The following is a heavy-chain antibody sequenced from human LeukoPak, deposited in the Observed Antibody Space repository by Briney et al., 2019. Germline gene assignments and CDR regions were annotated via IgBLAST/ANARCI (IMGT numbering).Heavy chain of an antibody. V-gene: IGHV3-74*01. CDR3: ARGFGRTGYPGDYYDYMDV. D-gene: IGHD3/OR15-3a*01. J-gene: IGHJ6*03. CDR2: IDSDDSRT. CDR1: GGSFSGYY. Sequence: ETLSLTSAVYGGSFSGYYWSWIRQPPGKGLEWVARIDSDDSRTIYADSVKGRFTISRDDAQNTLYLQMNSLRAEDTAVYYCARGFGRTGYPGDYYDYMDVWGKGTTVTVSS.